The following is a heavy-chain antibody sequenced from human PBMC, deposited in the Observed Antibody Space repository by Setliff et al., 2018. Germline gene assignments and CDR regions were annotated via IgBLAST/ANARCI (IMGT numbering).Heavy chain of an antibody. CDR3: ARAGLAATGRKGVFDH. D-gene: IGHD6-13*01. V-gene: IGHV1-46*01. J-gene: IGHJ4*02. Sequence: ASVKVSCKASGYSFTSHYMHWVRQAPGQGLEWMGIINTGGGSSSSTQKFEGRVTMTRDTSTNTVYMELSGLTSDGTAVYYCARAGLAATGRKGVFDHWGQGTLVTVSS. CDR2: INTGGGSS. CDR1: GYSFTSHY.